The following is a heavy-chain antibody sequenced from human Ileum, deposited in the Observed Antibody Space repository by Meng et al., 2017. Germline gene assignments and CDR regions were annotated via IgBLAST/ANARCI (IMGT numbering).Heavy chain of an antibody. Sequence: GGSLRLSCAVSGFTFSDYYMSWIRQAPGKGLEWVSYISPSGSTKYYADSVKGRFTISRDNAKNSLYLQMNSLRAEDTAVYYCPRSSRHLANDVRWGFDYWGQGTLVTVSS. CDR1: GFTFSDYY. CDR3: PRSSRHLANDVRWGFDY. D-gene: IGHD1-1*01. CDR2: ISPSGSTK. V-gene: IGHV3-11*04. J-gene: IGHJ4*02.